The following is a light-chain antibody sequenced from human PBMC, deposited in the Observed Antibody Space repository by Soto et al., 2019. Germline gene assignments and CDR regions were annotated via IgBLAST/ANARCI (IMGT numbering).Light chain of an antibody. Sequence: DIEMTQSPSSLSACVGDIVTITCRASQSISKYLNWYQQKPGKAPKLLIYAASSLQSGVPSRFSGSGFGTDFTLTISSLQPEDSAIYYCQQADTFPITFGQGTRLEI. CDR2: AAS. V-gene: IGKV1-39*01. CDR3: QQADTFPIT. CDR1: QSISKY. J-gene: IGKJ5*01.